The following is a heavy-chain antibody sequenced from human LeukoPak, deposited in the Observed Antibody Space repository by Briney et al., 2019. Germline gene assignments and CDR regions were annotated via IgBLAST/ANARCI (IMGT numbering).Heavy chain of an antibody. D-gene: IGHD3-3*01. Sequence: SETLSLTCAVYGGSFSGYYWSWIRQPPGKGLEWIGEINHSGSTNYNPSLKSRVTISVDTSKNQFSLKLSSVTAADTAVYYCARLVTYYDFWSGRPYYFDYWGQGTLVTVSS. J-gene: IGHJ4*02. CDR2: INHSGST. CDR1: GGSFSGYY. V-gene: IGHV4-34*01. CDR3: ARLVTYYDFWSGRPYYFDY.